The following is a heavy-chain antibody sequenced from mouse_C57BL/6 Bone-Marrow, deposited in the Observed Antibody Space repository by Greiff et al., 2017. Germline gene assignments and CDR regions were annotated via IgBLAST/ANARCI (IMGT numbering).Heavy chain of an antibody. V-gene: IGHV1-81*01. J-gene: IGHJ4*01. CDR2: IYPRSGNT. Sequence: VQLMESGAELARPGASVKLSCKASGYTFTSYGISWVKQRTGQGLEWIGEIYPRSGNTYYNEKFKGKATLTADKSSSTAYMELRSLTSEDSAVYFCARRGYYGSSYAMDYWGQGTSVTVSS. CDR1: GYTFTSYG. CDR3: ARRGYYGSSYAMDY. D-gene: IGHD1-1*01.